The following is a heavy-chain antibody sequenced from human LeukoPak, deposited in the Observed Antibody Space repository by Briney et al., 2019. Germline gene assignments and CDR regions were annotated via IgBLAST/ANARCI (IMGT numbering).Heavy chain of an antibody. Sequence: SETLSLTYTVSGGSISSSSYYWGWIRQPPGKGLEWIGSIYYSGSTYYNPSLKSRVTISVDTSKNQFSLKLSSVTAADTAVYYCASGEVIMEYFQHWGQGTLVTVSS. CDR2: IYYSGST. V-gene: IGHV4-39*01. CDR1: GGSISSSSYY. J-gene: IGHJ1*01. CDR3: ASGEVIMEYFQH. D-gene: IGHD3-3*01.